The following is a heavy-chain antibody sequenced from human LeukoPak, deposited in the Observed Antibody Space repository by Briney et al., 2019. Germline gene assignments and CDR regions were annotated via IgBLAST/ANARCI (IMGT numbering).Heavy chain of an antibody. V-gene: IGHV1-2*04. CDR2: LNPSNDVT. CDR3: ARGMVTTSGSFDY. J-gene: IGHJ4*02. Sequence: APVKVSCKASGYIFNDHYIHWVRQAPGQGLEWMGWLNPSNDVTNYVQKFQGSVAMTRDTSISTAYMELTRLRPDDTAMYYCARGMVTTSGSFDYWGQGTLVTVSS. D-gene: IGHD4-17*01. CDR1: GYIFNDHY.